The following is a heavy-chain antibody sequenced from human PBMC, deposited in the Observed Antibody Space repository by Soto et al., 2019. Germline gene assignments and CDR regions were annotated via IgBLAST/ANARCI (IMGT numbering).Heavy chain of an antibody. J-gene: IGHJ4*02. D-gene: IGHD2-21*02. CDR1: GGTFTNDA. CDR3: AREVVTETTLGYFDF. Sequence: QVHLVQSGAAVKKSGSSVRVSCTASGGTFTNDAISWVRQAPGQGLEWLGRIIPFFGTPDYSQSFQGRLTITADASTGTAYMDLRSLRSDDTAVYYCAREVVTETTLGYFDFWGQGTLVTVSS. CDR2: IIPFFGTP. V-gene: IGHV1-69*01.